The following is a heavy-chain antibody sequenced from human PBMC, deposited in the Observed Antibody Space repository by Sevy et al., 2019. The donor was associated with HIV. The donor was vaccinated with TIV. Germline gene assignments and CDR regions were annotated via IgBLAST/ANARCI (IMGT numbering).Heavy chain of an antibody. J-gene: IGHJ4*02. Sequence: SETLSLTCTVSNDSVSSGTFHWSWSRQPPQKGLEWIGYIYSSGNTNYNPSLKSRVTISVDTSKKQFSLRLNSVTAADTAVYYCARLRWPEAHFDYWGQGTLVTASS. CDR1: NDSVSSGTFH. CDR3: ARLRWPEAHFDY. D-gene: IGHD2-15*01. CDR2: IYSSGNT. V-gene: IGHV4-61*01.